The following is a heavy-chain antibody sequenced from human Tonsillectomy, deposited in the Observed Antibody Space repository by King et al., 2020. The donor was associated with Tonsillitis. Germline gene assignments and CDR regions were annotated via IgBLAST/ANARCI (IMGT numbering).Heavy chain of an antibody. CDR2: ISGSGAST. V-gene: IGHV3-23*04. Sequence: VQLVESGGGLVQPGGSLRLSCAASGFTFSTYAMSWVRQAPGKVLEWVSAISGSGASTYYADSVRGRFTISRDNSKNTLYLEMNSLRAEDTAVYNCAKAMGYSYLYYFDYWGQGTLVTVSS. CDR3: AKAMGYSYLYYFDY. CDR1: GFTFSTYA. D-gene: IGHD5-18*01. J-gene: IGHJ4*02.